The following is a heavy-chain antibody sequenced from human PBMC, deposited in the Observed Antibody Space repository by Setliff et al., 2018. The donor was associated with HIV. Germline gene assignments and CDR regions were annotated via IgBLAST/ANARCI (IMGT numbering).Heavy chain of an antibody. V-gene: IGHV3-23*01. J-gene: IGHJ4*02. CDR3: AKVLSGIDY. D-gene: IGHD3-10*01. CDR1: GFTFSSYP. CDR2: ISGSGSNT. Sequence: GGSLRLSCAASGFTFSSYPMSWVRQAPGKGLEWVSAISGSGSNTYYADPVKGRFTISRDNSKNTLYLQMNSLRAEDTAVYYCAKVLSGIDYWGQGTLVTVSS.